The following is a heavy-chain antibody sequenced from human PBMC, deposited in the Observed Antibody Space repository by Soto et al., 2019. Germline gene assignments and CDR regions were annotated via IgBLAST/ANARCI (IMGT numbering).Heavy chain of an antibody. Sequence: EVQLVESGGGLVQPGGSLRLSCAASGFMFNSYAMHWVRQAPGKGLEYVSAISSLGDSTFYANSVKDRFTISRDNSKNTLYLQMGSLRAEDMAVYYCARRTAGWYFDLWGRSTLVTVSS. V-gene: IGHV3-64*01. J-gene: IGHJ2*01. CDR3: ARRTAGWYFDL. D-gene: IGHD2-21*02. CDR1: GFMFNSYA. CDR2: ISSLGDST.